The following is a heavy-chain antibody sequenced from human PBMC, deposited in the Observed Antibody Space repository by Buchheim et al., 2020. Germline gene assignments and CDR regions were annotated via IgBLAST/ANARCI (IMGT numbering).Heavy chain of an antibody. CDR3: ARDGVLDYYGSGSLYSNSWFDP. D-gene: IGHD3-10*01. CDR2: INTNTGNP. J-gene: IGHJ5*02. V-gene: IGHV7-4-1*02. CDR1: GYTFTSYA. Sequence: QVQLVQSGSELKKPGASVKVSCKASGYTFTSYAMNWVRQAPGQGLEWMGWINTNTGNPTYAQGFTGRFVFSLDTSVRQAYLQISSLKAEDTAVYYCARDGVLDYYGSGSLYSNSWFDPWGQGTL.